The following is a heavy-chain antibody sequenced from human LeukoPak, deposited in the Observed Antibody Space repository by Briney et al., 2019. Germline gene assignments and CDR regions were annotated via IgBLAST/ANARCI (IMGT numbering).Heavy chain of an antibody. J-gene: IGHJ4*02. D-gene: IGHD6-13*01. V-gene: IGHV3-21*01. CDR1: GFTFSSYS. CDR3: ARRGSVAAAGTFSSYGAVYYFDY. CDR2: ISSSSSYI. Sequence: GGSLRLSCAASGFTFSSYSMNWVRQAPGEGLEWVSSISSSSSYIYYADSVKGRFPISRDNAKNSLYLQMNSLRAEDTAVYYCARRGSVAAAGTFSSYGAVYYFDYWGQGTLVTVSS.